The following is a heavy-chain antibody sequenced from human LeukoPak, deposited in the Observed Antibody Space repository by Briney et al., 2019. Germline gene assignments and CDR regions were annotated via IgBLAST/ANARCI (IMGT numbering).Heavy chain of an antibody. CDR2: ISGGSSFI. CDR1: GFTFSDSY. CDR3: ARTPHYYDSSGYYVDY. V-gene: IGHV3-11*01. D-gene: IGHD3-22*01. J-gene: IGHJ4*02. Sequence: GGSLRLSCAAPGFTFSDSYMTWIRQAPGRGLEWVSYISGGSSFIYYADSVKGRFTISRDNAKNSLYLQMSNLRAEDTAFYYCARTPHYYDSSGYYVDYWGQGTLVTVSS.